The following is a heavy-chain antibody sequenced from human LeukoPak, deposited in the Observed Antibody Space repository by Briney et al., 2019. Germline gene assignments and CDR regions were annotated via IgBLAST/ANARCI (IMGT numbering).Heavy chain of an antibody. CDR3: ARSEWELLGDY. Sequence: GGSLRLSCAASGFTFSSYWMHWVRQAPGKGLVWVSRINTDGSSTSHADSVKGRFTISRDNAKNTLYLQMNSLRAEDTAVYYCARSEWELLGDYWGQGTLVTVSS. V-gene: IGHV3-74*01. CDR2: INTDGSST. D-gene: IGHD1-26*01. J-gene: IGHJ4*02. CDR1: GFTFSSYW.